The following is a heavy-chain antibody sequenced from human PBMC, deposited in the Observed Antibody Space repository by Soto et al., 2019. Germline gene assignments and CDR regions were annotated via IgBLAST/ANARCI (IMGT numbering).Heavy chain of an antibody. CDR1: GFTFSSYW. Sequence: EVQLVESGGGLVQPGGSLRLSCAASGFTFSSYWIHWVRQAPGKGLVWVSRINSDGSSTTYADSVKGRFTISRDNANNTLYQQMTSLRAEDTAVYYCARVSREGVPAAIDYWGQGTLVTVSS. CDR3: ARVSREGVPAAIDY. J-gene: IGHJ4*02. V-gene: IGHV3-74*01. D-gene: IGHD2-2*01. CDR2: INSDGSST.